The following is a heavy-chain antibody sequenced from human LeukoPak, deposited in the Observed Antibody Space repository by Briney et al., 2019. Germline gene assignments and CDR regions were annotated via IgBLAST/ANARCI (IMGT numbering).Heavy chain of an antibody. CDR3: ARVRIAVAGTDEFDSFDI. V-gene: IGHV3-48*03. CDR2: IGSSDSTT. J-gene: IGHJ3*02. Sequence: PGGSLRLSCVASGFTFSSYEMNWVRQAPGKGLEWLSYIGSSDSTTHYADSVKGRFTISRDNAKNSLYLQMNSLRAEDTALYYCARVRIAVAGTDEFDSFDIWGQGTLVTVSS. D-gene: IGHD6-19*01. CDR1: GFTFSSYE.